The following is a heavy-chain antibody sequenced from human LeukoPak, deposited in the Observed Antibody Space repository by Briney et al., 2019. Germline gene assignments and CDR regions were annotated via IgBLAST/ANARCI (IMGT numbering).Heavy chain of an antibody. CDR3: ATGEGGFDY. CDR2: ITSSGTYI. Sequence: GGSLRLSCAASGFTFSSYSMNWVRQAPRKGLEWVSSITSSGTYIYYADSLKGRFTISRDNAKNSLYLQMNSLRAEDTAMYYCATGEGGFDYWGQGTLVTVSS. J-gene: IGHJ4*02. CDR1: GFTFSSYS. D-gene: IGHD1-26*01. V-gene: IGHV3-21*01.